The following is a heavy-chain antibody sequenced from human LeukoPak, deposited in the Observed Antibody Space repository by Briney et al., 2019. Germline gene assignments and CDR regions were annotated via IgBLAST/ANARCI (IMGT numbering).Heavy chain of an antibody. CDR1: GGSISSYY. J-gene: IGHJ5*02. CDR3: ASPQYCSGGSCYWASWFDP. CDR2: IYYSGST. Sequence: SETLSLTCTVSGGSISSYYWSWIRQPPGKRLEWIGYIYYSGSTNYNPSLESRVTISVDSFKNQFSLKLSSVTAADTAVYYCASPQYCSGGSCYWASWFDPWGQGTLVTVSS. D-gene: IGHD2-15*01. V-gene: IGHV4-59*12.